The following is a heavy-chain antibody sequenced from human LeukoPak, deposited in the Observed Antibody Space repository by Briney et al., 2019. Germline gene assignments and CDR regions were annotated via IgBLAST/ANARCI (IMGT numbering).Heavy chain of an antibody. D-gene: IGHD6-13*01. J-gene: IGHJ4*02. Sequence: PGGSLRLSCAASGFTFSSYSMNWVRQAPGKGLEWVSSISSSSSYIYYADPLKGRFTISRDNAKNSLYLQMNSLRAEDTAVYYCASAAVGTGDYFDYWGQGTLVTVSS. CDR1: GFTFSSYS. CDR3: ASAAVGTGDYFDY. CDR2: ISSSSSYI. V-gene: IGHV3-21*01.